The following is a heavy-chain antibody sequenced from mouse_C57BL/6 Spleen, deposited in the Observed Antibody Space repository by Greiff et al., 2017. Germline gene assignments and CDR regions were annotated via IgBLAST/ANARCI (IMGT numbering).Heavy chain of an antibody. CDR2: IRNKANGYTT. Sequence: EVKLVESGGGLVQPGGSLSLSCAASGFTFTDYYMSWVRQPPGKALEWFGFIRNKANGYTTEYSASVKGRFTISRDNSQSNLYLQMNALRAEDSAAYDCAREVLYAMDYWGQGTSVTVSS. V-gene: IGHV7-3*01. CDR1: GFTFTDYY. J-gene: IGHJ4*01. CDR3: AREVLYAMDY.